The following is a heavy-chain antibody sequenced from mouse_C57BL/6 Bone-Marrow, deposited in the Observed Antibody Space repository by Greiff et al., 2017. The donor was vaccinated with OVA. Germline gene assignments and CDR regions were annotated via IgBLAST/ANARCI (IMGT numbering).Heavy chain of an antibody. CDR2: INYDGSST. D-gene: IGHD1-3*01. V-gene: IGHV5-16*01. J-gene: IGHJ4*01. CDR3: ARDPPNNGTGAMDY. Sequence: EVKVVESEGGLVQPGSSMKLSCTASGFTFSDYYMAWVRQVPEKGLEWVANINYDGSSTYYLDSLKSRFIISRDNAKNILYLQMSSLKSEDTATYYCARDPPNNGTGAMDYWGQGTSVTVSS. CDR1: GFTFSDYY.